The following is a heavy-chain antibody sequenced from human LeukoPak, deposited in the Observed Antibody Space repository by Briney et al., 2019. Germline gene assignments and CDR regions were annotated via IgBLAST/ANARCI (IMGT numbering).Heavy chain of an antibody. Sequence: GASVKVSCKTSGYTFTNFDINWVRQATGQGLEWLGWMNPYTGKTGYAQKFQGRVTFTGDTSIRTAYMEVSSLTSEDTAVYYCARIYCSSTSCPYYYYMDVWGKGTTVTVSS. D-gene: IGHD2-2*01. CDR2: MNPYTGKT. CDR3: ARIYCSSTSCPYYYYMDV. CDR1: GYTFTNFD. J-gene: IGHJ6*03. V-gene: IGHV1-8*03.